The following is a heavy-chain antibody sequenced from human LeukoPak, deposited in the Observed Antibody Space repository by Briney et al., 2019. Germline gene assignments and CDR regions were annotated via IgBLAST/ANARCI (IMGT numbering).Heavy chain of an antibody. Sequence: ASVKVSCKASGYTFTSYGISWVRQAPGHGLEWMGWISAYNGNTNYAQKLQGRVTMTTDTSTSTAYMELRSLRSDDTAVYYCARPPVYSSGWDPFDYWGQGTLVTVSS. CDR3: ARPPVYSSGWDPFDY. CDR1: GYTFTSYG. D-gene: IGHD6-19*01. J-gene: IGHJ4*02. CDR2: ISAYNGNT. V-gene: IGHV1-18*01.